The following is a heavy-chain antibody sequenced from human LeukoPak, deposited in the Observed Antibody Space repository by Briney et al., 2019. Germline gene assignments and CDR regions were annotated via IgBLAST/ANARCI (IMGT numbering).Heavy chain of an antibody. J-gene: IGHJ6*03. CDR2: MNPNSGNT. D-gene: IGHD2-21*01. Sequence: ASVKVSCKASGYTFTSYDINWVRQATGQGLEWMGWMNPNSGNTGYAQKFQGRVTITRNTSISTAYMELSSLRSEDTAVYYCARSSGYCSSLFYMHVWGKGTTVTVSS. V-gene: IGHV1-8*03. CDR3: ARSSGYCSSLFYMHV. CDR1: GYTFTSYD.